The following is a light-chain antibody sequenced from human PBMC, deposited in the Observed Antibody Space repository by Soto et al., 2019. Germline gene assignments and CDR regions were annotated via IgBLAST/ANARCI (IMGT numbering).Light chain of an antibody. V-gene: IGKV3-20*01. CDR2: GPS. CDR1: QSVSNNF. CDR3: QQYESSPRT. Sequence: EIVLTQSPGTLSLSPGERATLSCRASQSVSNNFLAWYQHRPGQAPRLLIYGPSTRATGIPDRFSASGSGTDFTLTISRLEPEDFAVYYCQQYESSPRTFGQGTKVDIK. J-gene: IGKJ1*01.